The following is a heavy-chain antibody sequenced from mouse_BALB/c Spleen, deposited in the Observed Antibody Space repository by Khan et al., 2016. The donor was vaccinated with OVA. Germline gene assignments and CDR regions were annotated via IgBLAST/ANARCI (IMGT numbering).Heavy chain of an antibody. CDR2: ISYSGFT. J-gene: IGHJ2*01. D-gene: IGHD1-1*01. Sequence: EVELVESGPGLVKPSQSLSLTCTVTGYSITSGYAWNWIRQFPGNKLEWMGFISYSGFTSYTPSLKSRFSITRDTSKNQFFLQLNSVTTEDTATYYDARGNYYGYYFDYWGQGTTLTVSS. V-gene: IGHV3-2*02. CDR1: GYSITSGYA. CDR3: ARGNYYGYYFDY.